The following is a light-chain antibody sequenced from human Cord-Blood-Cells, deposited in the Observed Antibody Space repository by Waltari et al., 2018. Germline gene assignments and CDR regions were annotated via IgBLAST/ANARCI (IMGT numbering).Light chain of an antibody. CDR2: DVS. CDR3: SSYTSSSTRV. Sequence: QSALTQPASVSGSPGQSITLPCTGTSSDAGGYNYVSWYQQHPGKAPKLMIYDVSNRPSGVSNRFAGSKSGNTASLTISGLQAEDEADYYCSSYTSSSTRVFGGGTKLTVL. J-gene: IGLJ3*02. CDR1: SSDAGGYNY. V-gene: IGLV2-14*01.